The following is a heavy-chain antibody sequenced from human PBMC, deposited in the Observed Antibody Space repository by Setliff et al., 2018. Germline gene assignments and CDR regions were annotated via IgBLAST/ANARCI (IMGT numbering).Heavy chain of an antibody. D-gene: IGHD2-2*01. V-gene: IGHV3-33*06. CDR2: IWYDGSNK. CDR1: GFTFSSYG. J-gene: IGHJ6*03. Sequence: GESLKISCAASGFTFSSYGMHWVRQAPGKGLEWVAVIWYDGSNKYYADSVKGRFTISRDNSKNTLYLQMNSLRAEDTAVYYCAKMAGYCSSTSCSYYYYYMDVWGKGTTVTVSS. CDR3: AKMAGYCSSTSCSYYYYYMDV.